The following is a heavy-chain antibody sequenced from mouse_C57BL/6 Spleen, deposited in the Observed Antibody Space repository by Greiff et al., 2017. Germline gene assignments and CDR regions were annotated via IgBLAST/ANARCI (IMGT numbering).Heavy chain of an antibody. CDR1: GFTFSAYG. Sequence: EVQLVEPGGGLVKPGASLKLSCAASGFTFSAYGMHWVRQAPEKGLEWVAYISSGSSTIYYADTVKGRFIISRDNAKTTLFLQMTSLRSEDTAMYYCARWVNWDVYAMDYWGQGTSVTVSS. J-gene: IGHJ4*01. CDR3: ARWVNWDVYAMDY. D-gene: IGHD4-1*01. CDR2: ISSGSSTI. V-gene: IGHV5-17*01.